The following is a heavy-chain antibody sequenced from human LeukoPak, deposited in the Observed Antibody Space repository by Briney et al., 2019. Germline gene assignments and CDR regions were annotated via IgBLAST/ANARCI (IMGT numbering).Heavy chain of an antibody. CDR3: ARVAYYGSGSYYTNSDY. D-gene: IGHD3-10*01. V-gene: IGHV1-2*02. Sequence: GASVKVSCKASGYTFTGYYMHWVRQAPGQGLEWMGWINPNSGGTNYAQKFQGRVTMTRDTSISTAYMELSRLRSDDTAVYYCARVAYYGSGSYYTNSDYWGQGTLVTVSS. CDR2: INPNSGGT. J-gene: IGHJ4*02. CDR1: GYTFTGYY.